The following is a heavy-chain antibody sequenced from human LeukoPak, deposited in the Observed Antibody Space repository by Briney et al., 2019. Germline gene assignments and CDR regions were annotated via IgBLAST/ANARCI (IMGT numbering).Heavy chain of an antibody. Sequence: GGSLRLSCAASGFSFKGYAMSWVRQAPGKGLEWVSAINNDGDSTYSADSVKGRFTVSRDNSKNTLYLQMNSLRAEDAAVYYCAQQVGYCSSGNCYFTYWGQGTLVTVSS. CDR3: AQQVGYCSSGNCYFTY. CDR1: GFSFKGYA. CDR2: INNDGDST. J-gene: IGHJ1*01. D-gene: IGHD2-15*01. V-gene: IGHV3-23*01.